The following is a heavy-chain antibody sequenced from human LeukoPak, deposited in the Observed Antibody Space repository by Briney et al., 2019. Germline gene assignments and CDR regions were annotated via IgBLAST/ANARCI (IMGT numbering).Heavy chain of an antibody. J-gene: IGHJ5*02. CDR2: ISAYNGNT. CDR3: ARDPGRYDFWSGYYQLNWFDP. V-gene: IGHV1-18*01. CDR1: GYTFTSYG. D-gene: IGHD3-3*01. Sequence: ASVKVSCKASGYTFTSYGISWVRQAPGQGLEWMGWISAYNGNTNYAQRLQGRVTMTTDTSTSTACMELRSLRSDDTAVYYCARDPGRYDFWSGYYQLNWFDPWGQGTLVTVSS.